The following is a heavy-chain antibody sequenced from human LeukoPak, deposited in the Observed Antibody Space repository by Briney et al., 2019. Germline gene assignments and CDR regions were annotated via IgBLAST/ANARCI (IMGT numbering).Heavy chain of an antibody. V-gene: IGHV3-74*01. CDR2: NNNDRSTT. CDR1: GLTFSRDW. D-gene: IGHD3-10*01. Sequence: GGALRLSCEPSGLTFSRDWMHWVRQAPPKGVMWVSLNNNDRSTTNYADSVKARFTIYRDNAKNTLYLQMNSLRAEDTTVYYCTRVYGPGMNEHFQLGGQGTLVTVSS. CDR3: TRVYGPGMNEHFQL. J-gene: IGHJ1*01.